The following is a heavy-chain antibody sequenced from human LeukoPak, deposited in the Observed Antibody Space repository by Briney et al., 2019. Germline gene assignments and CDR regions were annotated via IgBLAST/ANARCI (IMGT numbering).Heavy chain of an antibody. CDR1: GFPFDHYA. J-gene: IGHJ3*02. Sequence: GGSLRLSCAAPGFPFDHYAMSWVRQAPGKGLGGVSYIDARSGIVYYADSVQGRFTISRDDAKDSVFLQMNSLRVDDTAVYYCARTYDFGRGPPGDAFDNWGQGTLVTVPS. CDR3: ARTYDFGRGPPGDAFDN. V-gene: IGHV3-48*01. CDR2: IDARSGIV. D-gene: IGHD3-3*01.